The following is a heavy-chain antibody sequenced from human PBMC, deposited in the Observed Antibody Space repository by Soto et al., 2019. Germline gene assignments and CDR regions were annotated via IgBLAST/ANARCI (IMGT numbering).Heavy chain of an antibody. V-gene: IGHV5-10-1*01. J-gene: IGHJ4*02. CDR1: GYSFTSYW. CDR2: IDPSDSYT. Sequence: GESLKSSCKGSGYSFTSYWISWVRQMPGKGLEWMGRIDPSDSYTNYSPSFQGHVTISADKSISTAYLQWSSLKASDTAMYYCARLPAAVDYFDYWGQGTLVTVS. CDR3: ARLPAAVDYFDY. D-gene: IGHD6-13*01.